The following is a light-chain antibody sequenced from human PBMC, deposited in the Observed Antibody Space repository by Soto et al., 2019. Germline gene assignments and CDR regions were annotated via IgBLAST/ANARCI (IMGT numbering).Light chain of an antibody. CDR2: GAS. V-gene: IGKV3-20*01. Sequence: EIVLTQSPGTLSLSPGERATLSCRASQSVRSNYLAWYQQKPGQAPRLLIYGASSRATGIPDRFSGTGSGTDFTLTISRLAPEDFAVYYCQQYEGSPYTFGQGTKPEIK. J-gene: IGKJ2*01. CDR3: QQYEGSPYT. CDR1: QSVRSNY.